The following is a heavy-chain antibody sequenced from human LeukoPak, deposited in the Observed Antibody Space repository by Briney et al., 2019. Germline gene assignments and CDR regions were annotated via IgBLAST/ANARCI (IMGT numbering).Heavy chain of an antibody. Sequence: GSVKVSCKASGYTFTSYGISWVRQAPGQGLEWMGWIITFNGNTNYAQKLQGRVTMTTDTSTSTAYMELRSLRSDDTAVYYCARETRYYDILTGYWDAFDIWGQGTMVTV. J-gene: IGHJ3*02. V-gene: IGHV1-18*01. CDR3: ARETRYYDILTGYWDAFDI. D-gene: IGHD3-9*01. CDR1: GYTFTSYG. CDR2: IITFNGNT.